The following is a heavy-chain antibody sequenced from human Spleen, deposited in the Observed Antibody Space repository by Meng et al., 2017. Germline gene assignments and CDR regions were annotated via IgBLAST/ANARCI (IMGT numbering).Heavy chain of an antibody. Sequence: SETLSLTCSVSGYSISSGNHWGWIRQPPGKGLEWIGSIYDRGSTYYNPSLKSRVTISVDTSKNQFSLKVISVTAADTAVYYCAKPLRTMAVAYTESFHHWGQGTLVTVSS. CDR3: AKPLRTMAVAYTESFHH. CDR1: GYSISSGNH. D-gene: IGHD6-19*01. J-gene: IGHJ1*01. V-gene: IGHV4-38-2*02. CDR2: IYDRGST.